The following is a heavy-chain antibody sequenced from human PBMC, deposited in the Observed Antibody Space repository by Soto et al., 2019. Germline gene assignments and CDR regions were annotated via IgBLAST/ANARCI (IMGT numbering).Heavy chain of an antibody. CDR1: GGSISSYY. CDR3: ARQRYYDSSGYQSSVGRYFDY. V-gene: IGHV4-59*08. CDR2: IYYSGST. D-gene: IGHD3-22*01. J-gene: IGHJ4*02. Sequence: ETLSLTCTVSGGSISSYYWSWIRQPPGKGLEWIGYIYYSGSTNYNPSLKSRVTISVDTSKNQFSLKLSSVTAADTAVYYCARQRYYDSSGYQSSVGRYFDYWGQGTLVTVSS.